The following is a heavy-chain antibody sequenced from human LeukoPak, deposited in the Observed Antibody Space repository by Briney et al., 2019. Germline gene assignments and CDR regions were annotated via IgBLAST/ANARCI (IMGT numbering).Heavy chain of an antibody. CDR3: ARESYSSSSADY. V-gene: IGHV3-21*01. CDR1: GFTFSSYS. Sequence: GGSLRLSCAASGFTFSSYSMNWARQAPGKGLEWVSSISSSSSYIYYADSVKGRFTISRDNAKNSLYLQMNSLRAEDTAVYYCARESYSSSSADYWGQGTLVTVSS. J-gene: IGHJ4*02. D-gene: IGHD6-6*01. CDR2: ISSSSSYI.